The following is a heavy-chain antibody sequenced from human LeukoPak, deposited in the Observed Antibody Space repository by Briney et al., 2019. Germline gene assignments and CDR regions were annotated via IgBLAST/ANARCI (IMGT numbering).Heavy chain of an antibody. D-gene: IGHD6-19*01. Sequence: GGSLRLSCAASRFTFSSYWMVWVRHAPGKGLVWVSHTNRDATNTNYADSVKGRFTISRDNAKNTLYLQMDSLRAEDTAVYYCARAAYSNGWDFWGQGTLVTVSS. J-gene: IGHJ4*02. CDR3: ARAAYSNGWDF. CDR1: RFTFSSYW. CDR2: TNRDATNT. V-gene: IGHV3-74*01.